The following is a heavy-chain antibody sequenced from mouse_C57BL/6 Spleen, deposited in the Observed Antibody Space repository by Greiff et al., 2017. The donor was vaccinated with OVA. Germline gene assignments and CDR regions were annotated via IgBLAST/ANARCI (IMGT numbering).Heavy chain of an antibody. V-gene: IGHV1-52*01. CDR3: ASGGSGYSWFAY. CDR1: GYTFTSYW. D-gene: IGHD3-2*02. Sequence: QVQLQQPGAELVRPGSSVKLSCKASGYTFTSYWMHWVKQRPIQGLEWIGNIDPSDSETHYNQKFKDKATLTVDKSSSTAYMQLSSLTSEDSAVYYGASGGSGYSWFAYWGQGTLVTVSA. J-gene: IGHJ3*01. CDR2: IDPSDSET.